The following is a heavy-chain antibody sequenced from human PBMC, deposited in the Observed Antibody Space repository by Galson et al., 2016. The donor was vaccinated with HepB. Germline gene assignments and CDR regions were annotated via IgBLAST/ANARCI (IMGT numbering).Heavy chain of an antibody. V-gene: IGHV1-69*06. CDR3: AMTPLEPLVYAIVQTFDY. Sequence: SVKVSCKASGGTFNSMAISWLRQAPGQRLEWMGGIIPMMGSANYAQKFAGRVTMTADTSTNTVYMELSTLRSEYTAVYFCAMTPLEPLVYAIVQTFDYWWQGTLGTVSS. D-gene: IGHD2-8*01. J-gene: IGHJ4*02. CDR1: GGTFNSMA. CDR2: IIPMMGSA.